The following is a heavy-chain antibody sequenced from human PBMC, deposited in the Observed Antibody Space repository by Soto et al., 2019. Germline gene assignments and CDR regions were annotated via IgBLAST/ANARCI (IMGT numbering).Heavy chain of an antibody. CDR2: INHSGST. D-gene: IGHD1-26*01. V-gene: IGHV4-34*01. Sequence: ASETLSLTCAVYGASLSDNYWSWIRQPPGKGLEWIGEINHSGSTNYNPSLKSRVTISVDTSKNQFSLKLSSVTAADTAVYYCARVGSYYFDYWAREPWSPSPQ. CDR1: GASLSDNY. J-gene: IGHJ4*02. CDR3: ARVGSYYFDY.